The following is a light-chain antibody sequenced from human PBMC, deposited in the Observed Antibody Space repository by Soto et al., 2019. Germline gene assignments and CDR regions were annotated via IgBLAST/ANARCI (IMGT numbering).Light chain of an antibody. J-gene: IGKJ1*01. CDR1: QSVSSNY. Sequence: EIVLTQSPGTLSLSAGERATLSCRASQSVSSNYLAWYQQKPGQAPSLLIYGASRRATGIPDRFSGSGSGTDFTLTISRREPEDFAVYYCQQYGSSPPEKTFGQGTKVEIK. V-gene: IGKV3-20*01. CDR2: GAS. CDR3: QQYGSSPPEKT.